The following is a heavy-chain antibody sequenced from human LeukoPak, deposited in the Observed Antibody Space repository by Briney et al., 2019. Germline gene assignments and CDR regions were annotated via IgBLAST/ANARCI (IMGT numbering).Heavy chain of an antibody. CDR3: ARVEVYSYATDY. D-gene: IGHD5-18*01. CDR1: GYSISSDYY. CDR2: IYTSGST. J-gene: IGHJ4*02. V-gene: IGHV4-38-2*02. Sequence: PSETLSLTCTVSGYSISSDYYWGWIRQPPGKGLEWIGRIYTSGSTNYNPSLKSRVTISVDTSKNQFSLKLSSVTAADTAVYYCARVEVYSYATDYWGQGTLVTVSS.